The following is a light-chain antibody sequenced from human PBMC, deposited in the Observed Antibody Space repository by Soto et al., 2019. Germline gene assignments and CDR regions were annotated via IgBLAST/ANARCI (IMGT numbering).Light chain of an antibody. CDR1: QSISTW. CDR2: DAS. Sequence: DIQMTQSPSTLSASVGDRVTITCRASQSISTWLAWYQQKPGEAPKLLIYDASNLESGVPSRFSGSGSGTEFTLTISSLQPDDFATYYCQQSYSTPQTFGQGTKVDI. J-gene: IGKJ1*01. V-gene: IGKV1-5*01. CDR3: QQSYSTPQT.